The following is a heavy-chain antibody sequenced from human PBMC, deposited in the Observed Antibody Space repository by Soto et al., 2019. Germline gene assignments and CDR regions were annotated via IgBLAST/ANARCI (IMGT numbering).Heavy chain of an antibody. J-gene: IGHJ5*02. Sequence: SETLSLTCTVSGGSISSSSYYWGWIRQPPGKGLEWIGSIYYSGSTYYNPSLKSRVTISVDTSKNQFSLKLSSVTAADTAVYYCARLPHMNYYDSSGYPKSINWFDPWGQGTLVTVSS. CDR3: ARLPHMNYYDSSGYPKSINWFDP. CDR1: GGSISSSSYY. CDR2: IYYSGST. V-gene: IGHV4-39*01. D-gene: IGHD3-22*01.